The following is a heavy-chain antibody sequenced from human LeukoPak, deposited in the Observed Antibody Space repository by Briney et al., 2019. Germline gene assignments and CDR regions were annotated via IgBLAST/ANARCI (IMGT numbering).Heavy chain of an antibody. CDR2: ISGSGGST. V-gene: IGHV3-23*01. D-gene: IGHD3/OR15-3a*01. CDR3: AKTHIYDFWSSYPSIDY. J-gene: IGHJ4*02. Sequence: GGSLRLSCAASGFTFSSYAMSWVRQAPGKGLEWVSAISGSGGSTYYADSVKGRFTISRDNSKNTMSLQMDSLRAEDTALYYCAKTHIYDFWSSYPSIDYWGQGTLVTVSS. CDR1: GFTFSSYA.